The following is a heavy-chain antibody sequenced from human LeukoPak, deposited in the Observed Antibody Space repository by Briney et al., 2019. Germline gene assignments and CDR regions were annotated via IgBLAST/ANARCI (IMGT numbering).Heavy chain of an antibody. J-gene: IGHJ5*02. Sequence: SETLSLTCTVSGGSISSSSYYWGWIRQPPGKGLEWIGSIYYSGSTNYNPSLKSRVTMSVDTSKNQFSLKLSSVTAADTAVYYCARGPSGYVNWFDPWGQGTLVTVSS. CDR2: IYYSGST. V-gene: IGHV4-39*07. D-gene: IGHD3-22*01. CDR3: ARGPSGYVNWFDP. CDR1: GGSISSSSYY.